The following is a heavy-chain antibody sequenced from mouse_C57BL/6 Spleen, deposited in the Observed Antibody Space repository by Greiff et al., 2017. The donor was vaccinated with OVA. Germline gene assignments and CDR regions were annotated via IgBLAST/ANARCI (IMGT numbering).Heavy chain of an antibody. J-gene: IGHJ2*01. D-gene: IGHD2-5*01. CDR3: ARPYYSNFDY. CDR1: GYTFTSYW. V-gene: IGHV1-72*01. Sequence: QVQLQQPGAELVKPGASVKLSCKASGYTFTSYWMHWGKQRPGPGLEWIGRIDPNSGGTKYNEKFKSKATLTVDKPSSTAYMQLSSLTSEDSAVYYCARPYYSNFDYWGQGTTLTVSS. CDR2: IDPNSGGT.